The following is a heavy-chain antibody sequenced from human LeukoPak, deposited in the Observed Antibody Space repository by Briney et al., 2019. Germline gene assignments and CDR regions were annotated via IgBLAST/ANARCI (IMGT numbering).Heavy chain of an antibody. CDR2: ISAYNGNT. D-gene: IGHD3-22*01. CDR3: ARGRYYYDSGGYYWAPGY. Sequence: ASVKVSCKASGYTFTSYGISWVRQAPGQGLEWMGWISAYNGNTNYAQKLQGRVTMTTDTSTSTAYMELRSLRSDDTAVYYCARGRYYYDSGGYYWAPGYWGQGTLVTVSS. J-gene: IGHJ4*02. CDR1: GYTFTSYG. V-gene: IGHV1-18*01.